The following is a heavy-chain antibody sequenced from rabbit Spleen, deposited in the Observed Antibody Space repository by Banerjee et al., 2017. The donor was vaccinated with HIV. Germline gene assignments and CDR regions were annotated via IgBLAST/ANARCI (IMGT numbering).Heavy chain of an antibody. V-gene: IGHV1S45*01. J-gene: IGHJ3*01. CDR3: ARGVAMTRLDL. Sequence: QEQLVESGGGLVKPEGTLTLTCKASGIDFSTYSYMCWVRQAPGKGLEWIACIYGGGSGNAYYASWAKGRFTISKTSSTTVTLQLTSLTAADTATYFCARGVAMTRLDLWGPGTLVTVS. CDR1: GIDFSTYSY. CDR2: IYGGGSGNA. D-gene: IGHD4-1*01.